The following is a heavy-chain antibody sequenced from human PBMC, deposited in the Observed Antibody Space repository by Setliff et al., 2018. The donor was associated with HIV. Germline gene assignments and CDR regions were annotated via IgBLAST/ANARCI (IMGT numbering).Heavy chain of an antibody. V-gene: IGHV1-8*03. CDR3: ARMPATGSRGPDYYMDV. CDR1: GYTFINYD. Sequence: ASVKVSCKASGYTFINYDINWVRQAAGQGLEWLGWASPNRRNTGYAQKFQGRLSITRNSAINTVYMELSGLRSDDTAIYYCARMPATGSRGPDYYMDVWGKGTTVTVSS. CDR2: ASPNRRNT. J-gene: IGHJ6*03. D-gene: IGHD1-1*01.